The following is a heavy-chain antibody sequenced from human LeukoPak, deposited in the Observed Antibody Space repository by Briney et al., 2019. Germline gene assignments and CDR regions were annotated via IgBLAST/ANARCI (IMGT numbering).Heavy chain of an antibody. Sequence: SETLSLTCTVSGGSISSYYWSWIRQPPGKGLEWIGYIYYSGSTNYNPSLKSRVTISVDTSKSQFSLKLSSVTAADTAVYYCARARESSGYEKPPSRHYGMDVWGQGTTVTVSS. CDR2: IYYSGST. CDR3: ARARESSGYEKPPSRHYGMDV. D-gene: IGHD5-12*01. CDR1: GGSISSYY. V-gene: IGHV4-59*01. J-gene: IGHJ6*02.